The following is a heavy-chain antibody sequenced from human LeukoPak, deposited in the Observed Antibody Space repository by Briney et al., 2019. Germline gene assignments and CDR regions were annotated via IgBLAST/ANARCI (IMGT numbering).Heavy chain of an antibody. V-gene: IGHV1-69*04. J-gene: IGHJ3*02. D-gene: IGHD6-6*01. Sequence: SVKVSCKASGGXFSSYAISWVRQAPGQGLEWMGRIIPILGIANYAQKFQGRVTITADKSTSTAYMELSSLRSEDTAVYYCATVYGSAAPDASDIWGQGTMVTVSS. CDR3: ATVYGSAAPDASDI. CDR1: GGXFSSYA. CDR2: IIPILGIA.